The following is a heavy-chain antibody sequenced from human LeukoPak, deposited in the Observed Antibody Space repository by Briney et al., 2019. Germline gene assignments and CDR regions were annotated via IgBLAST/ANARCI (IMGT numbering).Heavy chain of an antibody. J-gene: IGHJ3*02. D-gene: IGHD6-13*01. CDR3: ARAHPGIGDAFDI. V-gene: IGHV1-2*02. Sequence: ASVKVSCKASGYTFTGYYMHWVRQAPGQGLEWMGWINPNSGGTNYAQRFQGRVTMTRDTSISTAYMELSRLRSDDTAVYYCARAHPGIGDAFDIWGQGTMVTVSS. CDR1: GYTFTGYY. CDR2: INPNSGGT.